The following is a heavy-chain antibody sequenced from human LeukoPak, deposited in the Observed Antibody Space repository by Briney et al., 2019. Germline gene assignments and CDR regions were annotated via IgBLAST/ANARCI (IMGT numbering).Heavy chain of an antibody. CDR2: ISDSGGST. V-gene: IGHV3-23*01. D-gene: IGHD3-22*01. Sequence: GGSLRLSCAVSGITLSNYGMTWVRQAPGKGLEWVAGISDSGGSTNYADSVEGRFTISRDNPKNTLYLQMNSLRAEDTAVYFCAKRGVVIRVILVGFHKEAYYFDSWGQGALVTVSS. CDR3: AKRGVVIRVILVGFHKEAYYFDS. J-gene: IGHJ4*02. CDR1: GITLSNYG.